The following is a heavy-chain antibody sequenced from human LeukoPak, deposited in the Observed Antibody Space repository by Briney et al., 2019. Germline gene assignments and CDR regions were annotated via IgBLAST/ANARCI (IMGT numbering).Heavy chain of an antibody. CDR3: ARGEALVAGQDAFDI. CDR1: GGSISSYY. Sequence: SETLSLTCTVSGGSISSYYWSWIRQPAGKGLEWIGRIYTSGSTNYNPSLKSRVTMSVDTSKNQFSLKLSSVTAADTAVYYCARGEALVAGQDAFDIWGQGTMVTVSS. D-gene: IGHD6-19*01. V-gene: IGHV4-4*07. J-gene: IGHJ3*02. CDR2: IYTSGST.